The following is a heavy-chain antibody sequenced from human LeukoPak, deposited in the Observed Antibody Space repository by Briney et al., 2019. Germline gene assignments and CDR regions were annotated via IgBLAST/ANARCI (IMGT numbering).Heavy chain of an antibody. D-gene: IGHD2-21*01. J-gene: IGHJ4*02. CDR1: GGSISSSSYY. CDR2: IYYSGST. V-gene: IGHV4-39*07. CDR3: ASTTTLIEVDY. Sequence: SETLSLTCTVSGGSISSSSYYWGWIRQPPGKGLEWIGSIYYSGSTYYNPSLKSRVTISVDTSKNQFSLKLSSVTAADTAVYYCASTTTLIEVDYWGQGTLVTVSS.